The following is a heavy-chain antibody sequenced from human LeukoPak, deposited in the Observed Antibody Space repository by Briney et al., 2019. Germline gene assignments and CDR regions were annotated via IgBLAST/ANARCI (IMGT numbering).Heavy chain of an antibody. CDR2: IYSGGSA. CDR1: GFTVTNNY. Sequence: PGGSLRLSCAASGFTVTNNYVSWVRQAPGKGLEWVSVIYSGGSAYYADSVKGRFTISRDNAKNSLYLQMNSLRAEDTAVYYCAREGVAGSYYYYYMDVWGKGTTVTVSS. V-gene: IGHV3-53*01. CDR3: AREGVAGSYYYYYMDV. D-gene: IGHD3-3*01. J-gene: IGHJ6*03.